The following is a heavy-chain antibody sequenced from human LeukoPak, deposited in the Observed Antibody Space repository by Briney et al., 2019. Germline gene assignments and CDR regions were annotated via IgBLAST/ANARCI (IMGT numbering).Heavy chain of an antibody. CDR1: GFTFSSYG. CDR3: AREVMSGWRRGRFDY. D-gene: IGHD6-19*01. J-gene: IGHJ4*02. V-gene: IGHV3-30*02. Sequence: GGSLRLSCAASGFTFSSYGMHWVRQAPGKGLEWVAFIRYDGSNKYYADSVKGRFTISRDNSKNTLYLQMNSLRAGDTAVYYCAREVMSGWRRGRFDYWGQGTLVTVSS. CDR2: IRYDGSNK.